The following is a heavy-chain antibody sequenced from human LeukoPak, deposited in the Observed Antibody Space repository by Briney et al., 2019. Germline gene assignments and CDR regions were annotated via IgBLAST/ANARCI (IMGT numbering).Heavy chain of an antibody. CDR1: GGSISSGSYY. V-gene: IGHV4-61*02. CDR2: IYTGGST. CDR3: ARHLLVVVPAVKDPAFDI. J-gene: IGHJ3*02. Sequence: PSQTLSLTCTVSGGSISSGSYYWSWIRQPAGKGLEWIGRIYTGGSTNYNPSLKSRVTISVDTSKNQFSLKLSSVTAADTAVYYCARHLLVVVPAVKDPAFDIWGQGTMVTVSS. D-gene: IGHD2-2*01.